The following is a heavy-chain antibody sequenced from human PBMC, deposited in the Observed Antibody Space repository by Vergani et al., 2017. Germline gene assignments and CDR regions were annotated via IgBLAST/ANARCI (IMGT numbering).Heavy chain of an antibody. CDR3: ARAVVVVVAAHRNGMDV. D-gene: IGHD2-15*01. CDR2: IKQDGSEK. CDR1: GFTFSSYW. Sequence: VQLVESGGGLVQPGGSLRLSCAASGFTFSSYWMSWVRQAPGKGLEWVANIKQDGSEKYYVDSVKGRFTISRDNAKNSLYLQMNSLRAEDTAVYYCARAVVVVVAAHRNGMDVWGQGTTVTVSS. V-gene: IGHV3-7*01. J-gene: IGHJ6*02.